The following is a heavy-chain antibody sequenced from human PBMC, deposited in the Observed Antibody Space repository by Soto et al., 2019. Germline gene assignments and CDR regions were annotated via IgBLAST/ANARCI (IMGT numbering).Heavy chain of an antibody. CDR2: ISYDGSNK. Sequence: GGSLRLSCAASGFTFSSYGMHWVRQAPGKGLEWVAVISYDGSNKYYADSVKGRFTISRDNSKNTLYLQMNSLRAGDTAVYYCARSQQQLDFDYWGQGTLVTVSS. J-gene: IGHJ4*02. CDR3: ARSQQQLDFDY. CDR1: GFTFSSYG. V-gene: IGHV3-30*03. D-gene: IGHD6-13*01.